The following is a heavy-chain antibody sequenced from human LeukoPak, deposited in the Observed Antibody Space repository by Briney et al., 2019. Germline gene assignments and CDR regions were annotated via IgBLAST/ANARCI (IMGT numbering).Heavy chain of an antibody. CDR2: IFYSGGT. CDR1: GGSISGYR. V-gene: IGHV4-59*08. Sequence: SETLSLTCTVSGGSISGYRWSWIRQPPGKGLEWIGYIFYSGGTNYNPSPKSRVTISVDTSKNHFSLKLSSVTAADTAVYYCARHHYGSGGDAFDIWGQGTMVTVSS. J-gene: IGHJ3*02. D-gene: IGHD2-15*01. CDR3: ARHHYGSGGDAFDI.